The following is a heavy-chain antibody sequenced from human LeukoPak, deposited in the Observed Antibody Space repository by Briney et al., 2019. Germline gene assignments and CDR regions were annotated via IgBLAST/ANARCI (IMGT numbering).Heavy chain of an antibody. CDR1: GGTFSSYA. CDR2: IIPIFGTA. D-gene: IGHD3-22*01. CDR3: ARARDYYDSSGYKIPKYFQH. V-gene: IGHV1-69*13. Sequence: ASVKVSCKASGGTFSSYAISWVRQATGQGLEWMGGIIPIFGTANYAQKFQGRVTITADESTSTAYMELSSLRSEDTAVYYCARARDYYDSSGYKIPKYFQHWGQGTLVTVPS. J-gene: IGHJ1*01.